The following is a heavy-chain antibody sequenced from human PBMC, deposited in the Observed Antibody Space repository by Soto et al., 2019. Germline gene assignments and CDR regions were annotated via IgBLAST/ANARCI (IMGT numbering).Heavy chain of an antibody. CDR2: VSGDGYAS. J-gene: IGHJ4*03. CDR3: AKRHYYGSGSFALAT. Sequence: EVRLLESGGGLVQPGGSLRLSCAGSGFTFSSNAMSWVRQAPGKGLEWVSSVSGDGYASDYADSVKGWFTVSRHNSKNTLYLQMNSLRAEDTAVYYCAKRHYYGSGSFALATWGQGTLVTVSS. D-gene: IGHD3-10*01. CDR1: GFTFSSNA. V-gene: IGHV3-23*01.